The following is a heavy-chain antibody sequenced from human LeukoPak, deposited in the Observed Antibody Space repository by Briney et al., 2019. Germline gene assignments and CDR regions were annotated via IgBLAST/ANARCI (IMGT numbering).Heavy chain of an antibody. Sequence: SETLSLTCTVSGGSISSYYWSWIRQPPGKGLEWIGYIYYSGSTNYNPSLKSRVTISVDTSKNQFSLKLSSVTAADAAVYYYARTPGRWLAHLDYWGQGTLVTVSS. CDR1: GGSISSYY. D-gene: IGHD6-19*01. CDR3: ARTPGRWLAHLDY. J-gene: IGHJ4*02. V-gene: IGHV4-59*01. CDR2: IYYSGST.